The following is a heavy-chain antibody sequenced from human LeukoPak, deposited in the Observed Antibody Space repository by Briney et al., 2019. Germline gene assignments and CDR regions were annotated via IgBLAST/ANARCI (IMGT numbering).Heavy chain of an antibody. D-gene: IGHD6-19*01. J-gene: IGHJ4*02. CDR3: AREFSSPGPVDY. V-gene: IGHV4-59*06. CDR1: GGSISSYY. Sequence: SETLSLTCTVSGGSISSYYWSWIRQPPGKGLEWIGYIYYSGSTYYNPSLKSRVTMSVDTSKNQFSLKLSSVTAADTAVYYCAREFSSPGPVDYWGQGTLVTVSS. CDR2: IYYSGST.